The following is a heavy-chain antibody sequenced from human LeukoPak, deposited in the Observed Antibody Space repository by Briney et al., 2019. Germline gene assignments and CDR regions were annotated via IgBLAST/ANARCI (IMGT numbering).Heavy chain of an antibody. CDR2: ISSSGGST. J-gene: IGHJ4*02. V-gene: IGHV3-23*01. CDR1: GFTFSSYA. Sequence: PGGSLRLSCAASGFTFSSYAMSRVRQAPGKGLEWVSAISSSGGSTYYADSVKGRFTISRDNAKNSLYLQMNSLRAEDTAVYYCARASLRQPVDYWGQGTLVTVSS. CDR3: ARASLRQPVDY. D-gene: IGHD5/OR15-5a*01.